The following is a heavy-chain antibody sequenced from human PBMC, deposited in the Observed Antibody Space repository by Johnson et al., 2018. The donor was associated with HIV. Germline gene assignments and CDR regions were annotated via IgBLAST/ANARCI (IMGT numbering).Heavy chain of an antibody. J-gene: IGHJ3*02. CDR2: ISYDGSDK. Sequence: VQLVESGGGLVKPGGSLRLSCAASGFTFSSYAFHWVRQAPAKGLEWVASISYDGSDKYHADSVKGRFTISRDNAKNSLYLQMNSLRAEDTAVYYCARGFDAFDIWGQGTMVTVSS. CDR1: GFTFSSYA. CDR3: ARGFDAFDI. V-gene: IGHV3-30*04.